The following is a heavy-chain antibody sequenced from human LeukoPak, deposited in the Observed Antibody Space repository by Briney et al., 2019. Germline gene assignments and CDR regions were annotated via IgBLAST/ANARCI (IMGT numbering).Heavy chain of an antibody. CDR3: AKEQLADVYYYYGMDV. J-gene: IGHJ6*02. Sequence: PGGSLRLSCAASGFTFSSYAMSWVRQAPGKGLEWVSAISGSGGSTYYADSVKGRFTISRDNSKNTLYLQMNSLRAEDTAVYYCAKEQLADVYYYYGMDVWGQGTTVTVSS. D-gene: IGHD6-13*01. CDR2: ISGSGGST. CDR1: GFTFSSYA. V-gene: IGHV3-23*01.